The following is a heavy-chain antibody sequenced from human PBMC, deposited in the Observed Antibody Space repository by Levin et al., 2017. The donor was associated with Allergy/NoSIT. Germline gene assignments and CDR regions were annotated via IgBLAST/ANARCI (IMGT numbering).Heavy chain of an antibody. V-gene: IGHV3-23*01. Sequence: QLGESLKISCSVSGFHFDSYAMSWVRQAPGKGLEWVSSINRGGDKTYYVDSVKGRFSISRDNPKFTLYLHMNDLRPEDTALYYCVSLRSDSQPLGHWGQGTLVAVSS. CDR3: VSLRSDSQPLGH. J-gene: IGHJ5*02. CDR2: INRGGDKT. D-gene: IGHD1-14*01. CDR1: GFHFDSYA.